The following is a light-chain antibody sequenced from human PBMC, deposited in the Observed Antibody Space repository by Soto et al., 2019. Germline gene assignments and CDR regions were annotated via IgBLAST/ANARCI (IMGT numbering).Light chain of an antibody. CDR1: SSDVGGHNY. J-gene: IGLJ1*01. CDR2: DVN. Sequence: QSVLTQPASVSGSPGQSITISCAGTSSDVGGHNYVSWYQQHPGKAPKLIIYDVNNRPSGVSNRFSGSKSGNTASLTISGLQAEDDADYFCYSPRSSSTLYVFGTGTKLTVL. V-gene: IGLV2-14*03. CDR3: YSPRSSSTLYV.